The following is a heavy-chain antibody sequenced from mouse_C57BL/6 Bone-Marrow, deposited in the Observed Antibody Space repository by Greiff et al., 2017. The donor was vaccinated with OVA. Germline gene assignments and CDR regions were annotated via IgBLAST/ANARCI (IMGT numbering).Heavy chain of an antibody. D-gene: IGHD1-1*01. CDR2: IDPANGNT. J-gene: IGHJ1*03. V-gene: IGHV14-3*01. CDR1: GFNIKNTY. CDR3: TTWYYGSSYWYFDV. Sequence: VQLQQSVAELVRPGASVKLSCTASGFNIKNTYMHWVKQRPEQGLEWIGRIDPANGNTKYAPKFQGKATITADTSSNTAYLQLSSLTSEDTAVYYCTTWYYGSSYWYFDVWGTGTTVTVSS.